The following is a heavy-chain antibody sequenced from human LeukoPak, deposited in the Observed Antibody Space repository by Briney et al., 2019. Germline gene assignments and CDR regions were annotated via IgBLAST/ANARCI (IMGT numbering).Heavy chain of an antibody. Sequence: PSETLSLTCTVSGGSISSSSYYWGWIRQPPGKGLEWIGEIYHSGSTNYNPSLKSRVTISVDKSKNQFSLKLSSVTAADTAVYYCASYYDSSSLTEDAFDIWGQGTMVTVS. CDR2: IYHSGST. J-gene: IGHJ3*02. V-gene: IGHV4-39*07. CDR3: ASYYDSSSLTEDAFDI. D-gene: IGHD3-22*01. CDR1: GGSISSSSYY.